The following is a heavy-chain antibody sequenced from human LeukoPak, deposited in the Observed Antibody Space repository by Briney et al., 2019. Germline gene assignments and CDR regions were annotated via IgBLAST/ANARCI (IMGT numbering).Heavy chain of an antibody. CDR1: GFTFSSYV. CDR3: ARRGPNWGFFDY. J-gene: IGHJ4*02. V-gene: IGHV3-23*01. Sequence: GGSLRLSCAASGFTFSSYVMNWVRQAPEEGLEWVSSITGSDTNIFYADSVRGRFTISRDNSKNIVFLQMDSLRAEDTAIYYCARRGPNWGFFDYWGQGSLVTVSS. D-gene: IGHD3-16*01. CDR2: ITGSDTNI.